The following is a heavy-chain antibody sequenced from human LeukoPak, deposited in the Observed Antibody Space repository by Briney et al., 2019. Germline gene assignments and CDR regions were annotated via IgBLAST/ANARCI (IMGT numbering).Heavy chain of an antibody. CDR1: GFTFSGSS. V-gene: IGHV3-21*01. CDR2: VSSDNRYI. D-gene: IGHD3-22*01. J-gene: IGHJ4*02. CDR3: AGDDSSGYFFDF. Sequence: GGSLRLSCTGSGFTFSGSSINWVRQAPGKGLEWVSSVSSDNRYISYADSVKGRFTISRDNAKNSLYLQMNSLRAEDTAMYFCAGDDSSGYFFDFWGQGTLVTVSS.